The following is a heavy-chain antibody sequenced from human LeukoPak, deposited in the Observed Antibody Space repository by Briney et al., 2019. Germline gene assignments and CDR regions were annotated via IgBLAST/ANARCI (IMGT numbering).Heavy chain of an antibody. CDR1: GGSISSYY. D-gene: IGHD2-2*01. V-gene: IGHV4-4*07. J-gene: IGHJ4*02. CDR3: ARESIVVVPAAINY. Sequence: SETLSLTCTVSGGSISSYYWSWIRQPAGKGLEWIGRIYTSGSTNYNPSLKSRVTMSVDTSKNQFSLKLSSVTAADTAVYYCARESIVVVPAAINYWGQGTLVTVSS. CDR2: IYTSGST.